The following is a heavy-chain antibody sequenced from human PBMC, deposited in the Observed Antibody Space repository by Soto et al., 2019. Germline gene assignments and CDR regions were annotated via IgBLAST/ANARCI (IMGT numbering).Heavy chain of an antibody. CDR2: ISAYNGNT. CDR3: ARGAYYYGSGSHILYYFDY. CDR1: GYTFTSYG. D-gene: IGHD3-10*01. J-gene: IGHJ4*02. V-gene: IGHV1-18*01. Sequence: ASVKVSCKASGYTFTSYGISWVRQAPGQGLEWMGWISAYNGNTNYAQKLQGRVTMTTDTSTSTAYMDLRSLRSDDTAVYYCARGAYYYGSGSHILYYFDYWGQGTLVTVSS.